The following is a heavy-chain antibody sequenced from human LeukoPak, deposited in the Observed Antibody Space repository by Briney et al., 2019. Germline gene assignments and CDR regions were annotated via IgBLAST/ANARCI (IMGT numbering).Heavy chain of an antibody. V-gene: IGHV3-23*01. D-gene: IGHD6-19*01. Sequence: GGSLRLSCAASGFTFSSYAMSWVRQAPGKGLEWVSAISGSDRSTYHADSYYADSVRGRFTISRDNSKNTLYLRMNSLRAEDTAVYYCAKTQYSTGWHFDYWGQGALVTVSS. J-gene: IGHJ4*02. CDR3: AKTQYSTGWHFDY. CDR2: ISGSDRST. CDR1: GFTFSSYA.